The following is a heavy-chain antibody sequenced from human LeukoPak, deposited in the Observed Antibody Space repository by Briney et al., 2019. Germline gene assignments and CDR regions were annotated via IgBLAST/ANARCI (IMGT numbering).Heavy chain of an antibody. CDR3: ARANYYDSSGYFDY. V-gene: IGHV1-69*13. J-gene: IGHJ4*02. CDR2: IIPIFGTA. Sequence: SVKISCKASGGTFSSYAISWVRQAPGQGLEWMGGIIPIFGTANYAQKFQGRVTITADESTSTAYMELSSLRSEDTAVYYCARANYYDSSGYFDYWGQGTLVTVSS. D-gene: IGHD3-22*01. CDR1: GGTFSSYA.